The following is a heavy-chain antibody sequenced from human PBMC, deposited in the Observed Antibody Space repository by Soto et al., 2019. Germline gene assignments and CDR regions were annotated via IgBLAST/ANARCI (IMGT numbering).Heavy chain of an antibody. Sequence: QVQLQQWGAGLLKPSETLSLTCAVYGGSFSCYYWSWIRQPPGKGLEWIGEINHSGSTNYNPSRKSRVTISVDTSKNQFSLKLSSVTAADTAVYYCASGDDYYYYGMDVWGQVTTVTVSS. V-gene: IGHV4-34*01. CDR3: ASGDDYYYYGMDV. CDR1: GGSFSCYY. CDR2: INHSGST. J-gene: IGHJ6*02.